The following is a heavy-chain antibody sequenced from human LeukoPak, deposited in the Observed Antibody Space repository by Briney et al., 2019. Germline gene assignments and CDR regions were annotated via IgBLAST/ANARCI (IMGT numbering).Heavy chain of an antibody. CDR3: AGGEVGASTNY. V-gene: IGHV3-74*01. CDR1: GFTYSTYR. J-gene: IGHJ4*02. D-gene: IGHD1-26*01. CDR2: VTSEGTT. Sequence: GGSLRLSCAASGFTYSTYRMHWVHQAPGKVLVWVSRVTSEGTTNYADSVKGRFTISRDSVKNTLYLQMNSLRAEDTAVYYCAGGEVGASTNYWGQGTLVTVSS.